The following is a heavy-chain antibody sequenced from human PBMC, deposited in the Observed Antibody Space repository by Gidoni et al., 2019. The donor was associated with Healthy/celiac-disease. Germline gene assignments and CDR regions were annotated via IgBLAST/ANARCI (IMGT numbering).Heavy chain of an antibody. D-gene: IGHD6-13*01. V-gene: IGHV4-34*01. Sequence: QVQLQQWGSGLLKPSETLSLTCAVYGGSFSGYYWSWIRQPPGKGLEWIGEINHSGSTNYNPSLKSRVTISVDTSKSQFSLKLSSVTAADTAVYYCARGLCGSSGYGKRLGWFDPWGQGTLVTVSS. J-gene: IGHJ5*02. CDR2: INHSGST. CDR1: GGSFSGYY. CDR3: ARGLCGSSGYGKRLGWFDP.